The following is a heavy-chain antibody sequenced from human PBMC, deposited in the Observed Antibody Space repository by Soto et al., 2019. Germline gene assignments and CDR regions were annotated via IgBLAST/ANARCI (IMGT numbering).Heavy chain of an antibody. CDR2: ISGSGSSK. J-gene: IGHJ4*02. CDR1: GFTFSSYA. D-gene: IGHD6-19*01. Sequence: GGSLRLSCAASGFTFSSYAMSWVRQAPGKGLEWVSVISGSGSSKYYADSVKGRFTISRDNSKNTLYLQMNSLRAEDTAVYYCAKLAVAGIWVDYFDYWGQGTLVTVSS. V-gene: IGHV3-23*01. CDR3: AKLAVAGIWVDYFDY.